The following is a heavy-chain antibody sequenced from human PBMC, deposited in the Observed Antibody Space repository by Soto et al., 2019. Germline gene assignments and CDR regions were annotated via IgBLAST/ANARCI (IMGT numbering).Heavy chain of an antibody. CDR1: GYTFTSYG. D-gene: IGHD3-9*01. Sequence: ASVKVSCKASGYTFTSYGISWVRQAPGQGLEWMGWISAYNGNTNYAQKLQGRVTMTTDTSTSTAYMELRSLRSDDTAVYYCARVADPLRYFGGCYYSYGMDVLGQGTTVTVSS. J-gene: IGHJ6*02. CDR2: ISAYNGNT. V-gene: IGHV1-18*01. CDR3: ARVADPLRYFGGCYYSYGMDV.